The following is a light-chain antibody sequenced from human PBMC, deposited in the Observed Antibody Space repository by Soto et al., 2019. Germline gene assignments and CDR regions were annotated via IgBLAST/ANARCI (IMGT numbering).Light chain of an antibody. CDR1: QSVRNNY. CDR3: QQYGSSPLT. CDR2: DAS. J-gene: IGKJ4*01. Sequence: EIVLTQSPGTLSLSPGERATVSCRASQSVRNNYLTWYQQKPGQAPRLLIYDASNRAAGIPDRVSGSGSGIDFTLTISRLEPEDFAVYYCQQYGSSPLTFGGGTKVEIK. V-gene: IGKV3-20*01.